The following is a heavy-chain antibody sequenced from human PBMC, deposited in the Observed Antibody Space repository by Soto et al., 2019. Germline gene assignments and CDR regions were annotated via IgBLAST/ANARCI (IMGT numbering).Heavy chain of an antibody. Sequence: QVQLQESGPRLVKPSQTLSLTCTVSGGSISSGGYYWSWIRQHPGKGLEWIGYIYYSGSTYYNPSLKSRVTISVDTSKNQFSLKLSSVTAADTAVYYCARERYYYDSSGYRVSANAFDIWGQGTMVTVSS. D-gene: IGHD3-22*01. CDR3: ARERYYYDSSGYRVSANAFDI. J-gene: IGHJ3*02. V-gene: IGHV4-31*03. CDR2: IYYSGST. CDR1: GGSISSGGYY.